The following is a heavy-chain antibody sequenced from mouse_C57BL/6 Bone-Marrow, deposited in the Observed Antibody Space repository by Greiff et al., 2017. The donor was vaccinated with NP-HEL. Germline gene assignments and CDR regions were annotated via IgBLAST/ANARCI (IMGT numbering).Heavy chain of an antibody. D-gene: IGHD1-1*01. Sequence: LQESGAELVRPGASVKLSCKASGYTFTDYYINWVKQRPGQGLEWIARIYPGSGNTYYNEKFKGKATLTAEKSSSTAYMQLSSLTSEDSAVYFCARPSYYGSSYGFAYWGQGTLVTVSA. J-gene: IGHJ3*01. CDR2: IYPGSGNT. V-gene: IGHV1-76*01. CDR1: GYTFTDYY. CDR3: ARPSYYGSSYGFAY.